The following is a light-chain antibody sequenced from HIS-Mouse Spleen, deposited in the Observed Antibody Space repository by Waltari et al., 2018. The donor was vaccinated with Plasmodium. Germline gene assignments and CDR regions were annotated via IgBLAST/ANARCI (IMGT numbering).Light chain of an antibody. CDR2: EGS. Sequence: QSALTQPASVSGSPGQSITIPCTGPSSDVGSYNLLSWYQQHPGKAPKLMIYEGSKRPSGVSNRFSGSKSGNTASLTISGLQAEDEADYYCCSYAGSSTFVVFGGGTKLTVL. J-gene: IGLJ2*01. CDR3: CSYAGSSTFVV. CDR1: SSDVGSYNL. V-gene: IGLV2-23*03.